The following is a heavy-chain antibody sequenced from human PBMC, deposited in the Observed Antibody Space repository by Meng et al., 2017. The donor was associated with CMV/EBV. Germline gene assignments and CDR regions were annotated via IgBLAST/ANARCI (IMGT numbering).Heavy chain of an antibody. CDR1: GGSISSYY. Sequence: SETLSLTCTVSGGSISSYYWGWIRQPPGKGLEWIGSIYYSGSTYYNPSLKSRVTISVDTSKNQFSLKLGYVTAADTAVYYCATPVGAYYFDYWGQGTLVTVSS. V-gene: IGHV4-39*07. CDR3: ATPVGAYYFDY. D-gene: IGHD3-16*01. J-gene: IGHJ4*02. CDR2: IYYSGST.